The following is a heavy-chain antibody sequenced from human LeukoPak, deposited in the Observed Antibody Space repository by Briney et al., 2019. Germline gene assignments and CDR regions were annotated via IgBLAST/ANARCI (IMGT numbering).Heavy chain of an antibody. J-gene: IGHJ4*02. Sequence: GGSLRLSCAASGFTFSSYWMHWVRQAAGKGLVWVSRINSDGSSTTYADSVKGRFTISRDNAKNSLYLQMNSLRAEDTAVYYCARVVWGWDTAMPTPFDYWGQGTLVTVSS. CDR1: GFTFSSYW. CDR2: INSDGSST. V-gene: IGHV3-74*01. D-gene: IGHD5-18*01. CDR3: ARVVWGWDTAMPTPFDY.